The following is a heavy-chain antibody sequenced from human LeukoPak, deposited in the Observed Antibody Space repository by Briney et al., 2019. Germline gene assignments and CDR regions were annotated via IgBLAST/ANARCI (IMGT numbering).Heavy chain of an antibody. CDR2: ISGSGNT. D-gene: IGHD6-13*01. CDR3: AKGGISSAAGLDY. V-gene: IGHV3-23*01. CDR1: GFTFSSYG. Sequence: PGGSLRHSCAASGFTFSSYGMSWVRQAPGKGLEWVSSISGSGNTYYADSVKGRFTVSRDNSKNTLYLQVNSLRAEDTAVFYCAKGGISSAAGLDYWGQGTLVTVSS. J-gene: IGHJ4*02.